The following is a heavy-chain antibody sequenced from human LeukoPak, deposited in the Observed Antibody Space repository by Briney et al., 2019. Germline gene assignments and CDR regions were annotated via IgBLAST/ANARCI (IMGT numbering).Heavy chain of an antibody. Sequence: SQTLSLTCAISGDSLSTSSAAWTWIRQSPSGGLEWLGRTYYRSKWYNDYAVSVKSRIAINPDTSKNQFSLQLNSVTPEDTAVYYCTRTTGSAAAGSAAYSYYYGMDVWGQGTTVTVSS. CDR1: GDSLSTSSAA. CDR2: TYYRSKWYN. D-gene: IGHD6-13*01. V-gene: IGHV6-1*01. CDR3: TRTTGSAAAGSAAYSYYYGMDV. J-gene: IGHJ6*02.